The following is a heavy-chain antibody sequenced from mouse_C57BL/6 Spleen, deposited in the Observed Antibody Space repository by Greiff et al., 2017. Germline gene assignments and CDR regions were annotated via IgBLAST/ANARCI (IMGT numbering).Heavy chain of an antibody. D-gene: IGHD3-3*01. Sequence: QVQLQQPGAELVKPGASVKVSCKASGFTFTSYWMHWVKQRPGQGLEWIGRIHPSDSDTNYIQKFKGQSTLTVDKSFSNAYRQLSSLTSEDSAVYYCAIEGIFYSIDYWGQGTSGTVSS. CDR3: AIEGIFYSIDY. J-gene: IGHJ4*01. V-gene: IGHV1-74*01. CDR2: IHPSDSDT. CDR1: GFTFTSYW.